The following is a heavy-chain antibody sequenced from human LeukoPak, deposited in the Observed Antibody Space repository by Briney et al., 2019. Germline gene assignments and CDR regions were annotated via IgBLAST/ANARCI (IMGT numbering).Heavy chain of an antibody. Sequence: SETLSLTCVVSGYSISSGYYWGWIRQPPGKGLEWIASIYHSGSTYYNPSLKSRVTISVDTSKNQFSLKLSSVTAADTAVYYCARSFYSSSSQETDYWGQGTLVTVSS. J-gene: IGHJ4*02. CDR3: ARSFYSSSSQETDY. CDR2: IYHSGST. D-gene: IGHD6-6*01. CDR1: GYSISSGYY. V-gene: IGHV4-38-2*01.